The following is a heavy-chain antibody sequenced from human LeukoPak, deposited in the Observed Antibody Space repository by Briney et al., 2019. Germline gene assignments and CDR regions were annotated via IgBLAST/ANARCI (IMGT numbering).Heavy chain of an antibody. J-gene: IGHJ4*02. CDR1: RFIFSNYA. Sequence: GGSLRLSCAASRFIFSNYAMHWVRQAPGKGLEWVAVIWYDGSNKYYADSVKGRFTISRDNSKNTLYLQMNSLRAEDTAVYYCARDRRLREYSYGYFGYWGQGTLVTVSS. CDR2: IWYDGSNK. V-gene: IGHV3-33*08. D-gene: IGHD5-18*01. CDR3: ARDRRLREYSYGYFGY.